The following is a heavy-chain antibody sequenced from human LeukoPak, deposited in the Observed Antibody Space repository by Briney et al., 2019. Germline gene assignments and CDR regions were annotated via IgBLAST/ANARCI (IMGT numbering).Heavy chain of an antibody. CDR2: IYYSGST. CDR3: ASPRRYCSSTSCHRLDY. J-gene: IGHJ4*02. D-gene: IGHD2-2*01. CDR1: GGSISSSSYY. Sequence: SETLSLTCTVSGGSISSSSYYWGWLRQAPGRGLEGVGSIYYSGSTYYNPSLKSRVTISVDTSKNHFSLKLSSVTAADTAVYYCASPRRYCSSTSCHRLDYWGQGTLVTVSS. V-gene: IGHV4-39*02.